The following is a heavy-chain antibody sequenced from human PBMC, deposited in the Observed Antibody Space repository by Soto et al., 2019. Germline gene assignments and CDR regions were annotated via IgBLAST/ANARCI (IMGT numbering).Heavy chain of an antibody. V-gene: IGHV4-34*01. J-gene: IGHJ4*02. CDR1: GGSFSACN. CDR2: INHSGGT. CDR3: ARGSVDTVPSSGFYEY. D-gene: IGHD3-22*01. Sequence: SETLSLTCAVYGGSFSACNWSWIRQPPGKGLVGIGEINHSGGTSYNGSLKSRVTISVETSKSQCSVKLTSVTAADXAVYDCARGSVDTVPSSGFYEYWGKGTQVTVS.